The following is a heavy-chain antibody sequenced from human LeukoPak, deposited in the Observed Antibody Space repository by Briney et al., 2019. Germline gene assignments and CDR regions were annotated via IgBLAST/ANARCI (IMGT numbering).Heavy chain of an antibody. J-gene: IGHJ6*02. V-gene: IGHV3-21*01. Sequence: GGSLRLSCAASGFTFSSYSMNWVRQAPGKGLEWVSFISSTSSYVNYADSVKGRFTISRDNAKNSLYLQMNSLRAEDTAVYYCASPLWSGYSYGMDVWGQGTTVTVSS. CDR3: ASPLWSGYSYGMDV. CDR1: GFTFSSYS. D-gene: IGHD3-3*01. CDR2: ISSTSSYV.